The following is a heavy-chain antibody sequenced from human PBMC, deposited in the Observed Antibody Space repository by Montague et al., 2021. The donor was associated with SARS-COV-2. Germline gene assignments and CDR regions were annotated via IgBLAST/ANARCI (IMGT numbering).Heavy chain of an antibody. CDR2: VDRSGTA. CDR1: DGSVSAYF. J-gene: IGHJ6*02. Sequence: SGTLSLTCDFSDGSVSAYFWSWVRQLPGKGLEWIGQVDRSGTAHYSPSLQSRLTLSVDTSNNQVSLNLTSVTATDTATYYCARGRDSGTYFGTKYYFQYGLDVWGQGTTVTVSS. V-gene: IGHV4-34*01. D-gene: IGHD3-10*01. CDR3: ARGRDSGTYFGTKYYFQYGLDV.